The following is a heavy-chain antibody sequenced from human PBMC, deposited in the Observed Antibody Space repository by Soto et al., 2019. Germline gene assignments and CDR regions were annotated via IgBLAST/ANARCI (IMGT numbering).Heavy chain of an antibody. CDR2: IIPIFGTA. CDR3: AIEAYCGGDCYSLFDY. J-gene: IGHJ4*02. Sequence: QVQLVQSGAEVKKPGSSVKVSCKASGGTSTSYAISGGGKAPGKGLGGMGGIIPIFGTANYAQKFQGRVTITADESTSTAYMELSSLRSEDTAVYYCAIEAYCGGDCYSLFDYWGQGTLVTVSS. CDR1: GGTSTSYA. D-gene: IGHD2-21*02. V-gene: IGHV1-69*01.